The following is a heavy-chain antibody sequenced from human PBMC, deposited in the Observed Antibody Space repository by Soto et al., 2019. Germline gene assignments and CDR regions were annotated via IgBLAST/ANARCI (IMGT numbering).Heavy chain of an antibody. V-gene: IGHV4-59*08. Sequence: QVHLQESGPGLVKPSETLSLTCTVSGGSISTYYWSWIRQSPGKELEWIAYINYSGSTNYNPSLKSRVTISLDTSRDQFSLKLSSVTAADTAVYFCARHGNWYYDLWGRGTLVTVSS. CDR3: ARHGNWYYDL. J-gene: IGHJ2*01. CDR1: GGSISTYY. CDR2: INYSGST.